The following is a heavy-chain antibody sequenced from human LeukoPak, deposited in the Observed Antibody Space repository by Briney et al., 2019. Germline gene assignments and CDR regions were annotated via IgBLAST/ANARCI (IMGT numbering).Heavy chain of an antibody. V-gene: IGHV3-23*01. D-gene: IGHD3-10*01. CDR3: AKRKNGSGSYYRD. CDR1: GFTFSSYS. J-gene: IGHJ4*02. CDR2: ISGSGGST. Sequence: GGSLRLSCAASGFTFSSYSMSWVRQAPGKGLEWVSAISGSGGSTYYADSVKGRFTISRDNSKNTLYLQMNSLRAEDTAVYYCAKRKNGSGSYYRDWGQGTLVTVSS.